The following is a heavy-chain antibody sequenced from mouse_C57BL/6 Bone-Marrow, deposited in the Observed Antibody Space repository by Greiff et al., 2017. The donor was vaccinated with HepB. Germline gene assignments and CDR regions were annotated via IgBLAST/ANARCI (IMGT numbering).Heavy chain of an antibody. CDR1: GYTFTSYW. J-gene: IGHJ1*03. Sequence: QVQLQQPGTELVKPGASVKLSCKASGYTFTSYWMHWVKQRPGQGLEWIGNINPSNGGTNYNEKFKTKATMTVDKSSSTAYMQLSRLTSEDSAVYYCATTVVADWYFDVWGTGTTVTVSS. CDR2: INPSNGGT. CDR3: ATTVVADWYFDV. D-gene: IGHD1-1*01. V-gene: IGHV1-53*01.